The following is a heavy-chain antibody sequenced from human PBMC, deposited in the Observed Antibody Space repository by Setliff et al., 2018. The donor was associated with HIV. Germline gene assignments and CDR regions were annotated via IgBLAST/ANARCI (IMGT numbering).Heavy chain of an antibody. CDR1: GYTFSSYW. Sequence: PGGSLRLSCAASGYTFSSYWMAWVRQCPGKGLEWVANIQQHGSEIHYVASVEGRLTISRDNAKNSLYLQMNSLRAEDTAVYYCANMQWASNAWYSFDYWGQGALVTVSS. D-gene: IGHD6-19*01. V-gene: IGHV3-7*05. CDR2: IQQHGSEI. CDR3: ANMQWASNAWYSFDY. J-gene: IGHJ4*02.